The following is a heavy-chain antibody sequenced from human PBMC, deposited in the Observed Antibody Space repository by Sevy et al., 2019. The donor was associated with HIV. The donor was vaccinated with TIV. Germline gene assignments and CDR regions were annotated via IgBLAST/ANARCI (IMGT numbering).Heavy chain of an antibody. J-gene: IGHJ4*02. CDR2: ISYDGSNK. V-gene: IGHV3-30*03. D-gene: IGHD6-6*01. CDR3: AWGSSSSVFDY. Sequence: GGSLRLSCAASGFTFSSYGMHWVRQAPGKGLEWVAVISYDGSNKYYAGSVKGRFTISRNNSKNTLYLQMNSLRAEDTAVYYCAWGSSSSVFDYWGQGTLVTVSS. CDR1: GFTFSSYG.